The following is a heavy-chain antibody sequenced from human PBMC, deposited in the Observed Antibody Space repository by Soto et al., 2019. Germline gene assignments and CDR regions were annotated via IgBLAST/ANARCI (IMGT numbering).Heavy chain of an antibody. CDR2: ISAYNGNT. J-gene: IGHJ4*02. CDR1: GYTFTSYY. Sequence: QVQLVQSGAEVKKPGASVKVSCKASGYTFTSYYISWVRQAPGQGLEWMGWISAYNGNTNYAQKVQGRVTMTPDTSTGTAYTDLRRLTTDDTAVNYCARDGPPADYWGQGTLVTVSS. D-gene: IGHD2-2*01. V-gene: IGHV1-18*01. CDR3: ARDGPPADY.